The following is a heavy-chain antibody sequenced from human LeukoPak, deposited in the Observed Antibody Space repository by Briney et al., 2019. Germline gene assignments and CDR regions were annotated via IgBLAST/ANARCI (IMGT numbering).Heavy chain of an antibody. CDR3: AKDRGFDY. D-gene: IGHD3-10*01. J-gene: IGHJ4*02. V-gene: IGHV3-30*02. Sequence: GGSLRLSCAASGINFSGYAMHWVRQAPGKGLEWVAFIRYDGSNKYYADSVKGRFTISRDNSKNTLYLQMNSLRAEDTAVYYCAKDRGFDYWGQGTLVTVSS. CDR1: GINFSGYA. CDR2: IRYDGSNK.